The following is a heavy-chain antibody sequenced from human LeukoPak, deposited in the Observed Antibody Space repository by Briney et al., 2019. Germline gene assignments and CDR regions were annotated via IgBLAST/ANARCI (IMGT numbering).Heavy chain of an antibody. V-gene: IGHV4-39*02. CDR2: IYYSEIT. J-gene: IGHJ5*02. D-gene: IGHD2-21*02. CDR3: ARDTSDCGGDLCRFDP. Sequence: SETLSLTCTVSGGSISSSSYYWGWIRQPPGKGLEWIGNIYYSEITYYNPSLKSRVTISVDTSKNQFSLKLSSVTAADTAVYYCARDTSDCGGDLCRFDPWGQGTLVTVSS. CDR1: GGSISSSSYY.